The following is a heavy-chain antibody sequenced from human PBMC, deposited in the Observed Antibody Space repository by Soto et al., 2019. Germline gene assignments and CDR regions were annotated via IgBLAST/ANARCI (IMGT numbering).Heavy chain of an antibody. V-gene: IGHV4-39*02. CDR2: IYYSGSA. CDR1: SGSISSSSYY. J-gene: IGHJ4*02. D-gene: IGHD3-10*01. Sequence: QLLESGPGLVKPSETLSLTCTVSSGSISSSSYYWGWIRQPPGKGLEWIGNIYYSGSAYYNPSLKSRVTISVDMSKNNFSLKLSSVTAADTAVYYCARRGVSGPVDYWGQGTLVTVSS. CDR3: ARRGVSGPVDY.